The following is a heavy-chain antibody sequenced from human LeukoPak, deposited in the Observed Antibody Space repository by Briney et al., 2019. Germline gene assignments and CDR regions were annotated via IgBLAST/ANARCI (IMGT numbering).Heavy chain of an antibody. Sequence: GSSVNVSCTASGGTFSSYAISWVRQAPGQGLEWMGGIIPIFGTANYAQKFQGRVTITADESTSTAYMELSSLRSEDTAVYYCARRRDGYNYGYFDYWGQGTLVTVSS. D-gene: IGHD5-24*01. CDR1: GGTFSSYA. J-gene: IGHJ4*02. V-gene: IGHV1-69*01. CDR2: IIPIFGTA. CDR3: ARRRDGYNYGYFDY.